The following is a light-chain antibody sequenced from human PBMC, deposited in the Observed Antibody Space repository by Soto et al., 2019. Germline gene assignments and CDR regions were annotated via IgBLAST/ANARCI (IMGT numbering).Light chain of an antibody. CDR1: SSDVGGYNY. Sequence: QSALTQPASVSVSPGQSITISCTGTSSDVGGYNYVSWYQQHPGKAPKLMIYDVSNRPSGVSNRFAGSKSGNTASLTISGLQAEDEADYYCSSYTSSSFVVFGGGTTLTVL. V-gene: IGLV2-14*01. CDR2: DVS. J-gene: IGLJ2*01. CDR3: SSYTSSSFVV.